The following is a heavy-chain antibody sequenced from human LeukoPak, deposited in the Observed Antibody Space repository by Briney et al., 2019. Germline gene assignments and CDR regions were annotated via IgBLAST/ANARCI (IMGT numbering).Heavy chain of an antibody. D-gene: IGHD2-21*02. V-gene: IGHV3-9*01. J-gene: IGHJ6*02. Sequence: GGSLRLSCAASGFTFDDYAMRWVRQAPGKGLEWVSGISWNSGSIGYADSVKGRFTISRDNAKNSLYLQMNSLRAEDTALYYCAKDILVTANYYYGMDVWGQGTTVTVSS. CDR2: ISWNSGSI. CDR3: AKDILVTANYYYGMDV. CDR1: GFTFDDYA.